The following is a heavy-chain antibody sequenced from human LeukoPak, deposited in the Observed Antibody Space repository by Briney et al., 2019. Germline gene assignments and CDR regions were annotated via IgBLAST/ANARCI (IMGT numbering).Heavy chain of an antibody. CDR2: ISAYNGNT. D-gene: IGHD6-6*01. CDR3: ARDLAAPPYYYYYYMDV. Sequence: ASVKVSCKASGYTFTSYGISWVRQAPGQGLEWMGWISAYNGNTNYAQKFQGRVTITADKSTSTAYMELSSLRSEDTAVYYCARDLAAPPYYYYYYMDVWGKGTTVTVSS. CDR1: GYTFTSYG. V-gene: IGHV1-18*01. J-gene: IGHJ6*03.